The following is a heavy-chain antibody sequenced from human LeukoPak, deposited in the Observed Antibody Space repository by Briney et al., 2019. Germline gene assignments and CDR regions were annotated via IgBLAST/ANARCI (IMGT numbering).Heavy chain of an antibody. CDR2: IRYDGSNK. J-gene: IGHJ4*02. CDR1: GFTFRSYG. CDR3: AKDQHYYDSSGYPGD. D-gene: IGHD3-22*01. V-gene: IGHV3-30*02. Sequence: GGSLRLSCAASGFTFRSYGMHWVRQAPGKGLEWVAFIRYDGSNKYYADSVKGRFTISRDNSKNTLYLQMNSLRAEDTAVYYCAKDQHYYDSSGYPGDWGQGTLVTVSS.